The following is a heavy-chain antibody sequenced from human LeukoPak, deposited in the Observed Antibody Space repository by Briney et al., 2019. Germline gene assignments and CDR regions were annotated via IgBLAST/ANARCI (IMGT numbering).Heavy chain of an antibody. Sequence: GGSLRLSCAASGFTFSQNWLHWVRQAPGKGLVWVSRISPDDKTTSYADSVKGRFTVSRDDAKKTLYLQMNSLRDEDTAVYYCVRGAVTGQQCDNWGQGTLVTVSS. CDR2: ISPDDKTT. J-gene: IGHJ4*02. CDR1: GFTFSQNW. D-gene: IGHD2-21*02. CDR3: VRGAVTGQQCDN. V-gene: IGHV3-74*01.